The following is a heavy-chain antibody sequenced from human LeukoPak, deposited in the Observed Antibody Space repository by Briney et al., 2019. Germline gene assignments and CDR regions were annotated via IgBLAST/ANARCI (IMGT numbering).Heavy chain of an antibody. CDR2: IHYSGST. D-gene: IGHD2-2*01. V-gene: IGHV4-39*01. J-gene: IGHJ4*01. CDR1: GGSISSSSYY. CDR3: AGQYCSGTSCYLDN. Sequence: SETLSLAGTVSGGSISSSSYYWDWIRQPPGKGLEWIGSIHYSGSTYYNPSLKSRVSIFVDTSKSQFSLKLSSVTAADTALYYCAGQYCSGTSCYLDNCGQGTLVTVSS.